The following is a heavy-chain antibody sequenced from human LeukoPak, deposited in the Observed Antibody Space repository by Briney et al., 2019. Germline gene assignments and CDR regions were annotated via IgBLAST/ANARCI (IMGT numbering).Heavy chain of an antibody. CDR2: IFYSGST. J-gene: IGHJ5*02. CDR1: GGSISSSSYY. V-gene: IGHV4-39*01. CDR3: ARRTIVGTINGLFDP. D-gene: IGHD5-12*01. Sequence: SETLSLTCTVSGGSISSSSYYWGWIRQPPGKGLEWIGSIFYSGSTYYNPSLESRVTISVDTSKNQFSLKLSSVSAADTAVYYCARRTIVGTINGLFDPWGQGTLVTVSS.